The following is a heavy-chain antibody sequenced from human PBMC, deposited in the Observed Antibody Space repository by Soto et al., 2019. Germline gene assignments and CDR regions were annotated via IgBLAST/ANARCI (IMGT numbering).Heavy chain of an antibody. V-gene: IGHV3-11*01. CDR2: ISSSGSTI. CDR1: GFTFSDYY. Sequence: GGSLRLSCAASGFTFSDYYMSWIRQAPGKGLEWVSYISSSGSTIYYADSVKGRFTISRDNAKNSLYLQMNSLRAEDTAVYYCASQKGTMFGVVITEYYFDHWGQGTLVTVSS. J-gene: IGHJ4*02. CDR3: ASQKGTMFGVVITEYYFDH. D-gene: IGHD3-3*01.